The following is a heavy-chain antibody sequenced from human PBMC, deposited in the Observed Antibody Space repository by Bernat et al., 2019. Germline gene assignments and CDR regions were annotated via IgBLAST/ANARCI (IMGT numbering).Heavy chain of an antibody. Sequence: QVQLQESGPGLVKPSETLSLTCTVSGGSISGYYWSWIRQPPGKELEWIGNIYYSGGTKYKPALKSRVTISVDTSKKQCSTKLGSMTAADTAVDYRAGHGIGRKGNWHFDLWGRGTLVTVS. J-gene: IGHJ2*01. D-gene: IGHD1-14*01. CDR1: GGSISGYY. CDR3: AGHGIGRKGNWHFDL. CDR2: IYYSGGT. V-gene: IGHV4-59*08.